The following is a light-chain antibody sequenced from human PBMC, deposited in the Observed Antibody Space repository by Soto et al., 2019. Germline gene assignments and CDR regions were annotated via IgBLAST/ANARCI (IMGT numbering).Light chain of an antibody. CDR3: SSYTTSNTRQIV. J-gene: IGLJ1*01. V-gene: IGLV2-14*01. CDR1: SSDVGGYNY. CDR2: DVS. Sequence: LTQPASVYGSPGQSITISRPGTSSDVGGYNYVSWYQQHPGKAPKFMIYDVSNRPSGVSNRFSGSKSGNTASLTISGLQAEDEADYYCSSYTTSNTRQIVFGTGTKVTVL.